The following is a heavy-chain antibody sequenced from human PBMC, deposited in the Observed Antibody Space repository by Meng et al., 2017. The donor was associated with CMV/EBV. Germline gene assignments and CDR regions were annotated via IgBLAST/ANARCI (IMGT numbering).Heavy chain of an antibody. D-gene: IGHD3-16*01. Sequence: ASVKVSCKASGYTFTGYYMHWVRQAPRQGLEWMGWINPNSGGTNYAQKFQGRVTMTRDTSISTAYMELSRLRSDDTAVYYCARDLGAHDAFDIWGQGTMVTVSS. CDR3: ARDLGAHDAFDI. CDR1: GYTFTGYY. CDR2: INPNSGGT. J-gene: IGHJ3*02. V-gene: IGHV1-2*02.